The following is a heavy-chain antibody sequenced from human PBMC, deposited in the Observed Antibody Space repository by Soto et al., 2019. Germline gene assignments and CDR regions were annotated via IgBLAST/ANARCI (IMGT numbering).Heavy chain of an antibody. CDR2: ISYDGSKK. CDR1: GFIFSRYA. J-gene: IGHJ6*02. Sequence: QELLVKSGGGVIQPGRSLRLSCAASGFIFSRYAMHWVRQSPGKGLEGVAVISYDGSKKYYADSVEGRYTISRDDSKNTLYLQMNSLRVEDTAVYYCARAPHGMDVWGQGTTVIVSS. V-gene: IGHV3-30-3*01. CDR3: ARAPHGMDV.